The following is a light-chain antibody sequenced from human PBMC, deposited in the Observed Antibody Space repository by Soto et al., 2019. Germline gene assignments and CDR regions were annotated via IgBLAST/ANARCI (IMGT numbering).Light chain of an antibody. J-gene: IGKJ1*01. V-gene: IGKV1-17*03. CDR1: QDISNF. CDR3: QQSSSTPRT. Sequence: DIQMTQSPSDMSASVGDRVTITCRASQDISNFLVWFQQRPGKVPKRLMYSANRLQSGVPSRFSGSGSGTVFTLTISSLQPEDFATYYCQQSSSTPRTFGQGTKVDIK. CDR2: SAN.